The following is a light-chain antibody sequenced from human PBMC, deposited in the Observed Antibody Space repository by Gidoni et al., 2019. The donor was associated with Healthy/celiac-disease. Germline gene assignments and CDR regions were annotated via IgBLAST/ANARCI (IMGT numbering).Light chain of an antibody. CDR3: QQSNSFPYT. CDR2: ASS. V-gene: IGKV1-12*01. Sequence: DSQMTMSPSSVSVSVGDRVTITCRASQGISSRLAWYQQKPGKAPKLLIYASSSLQSGVPSRFSGSGSGTDFTLPISGLQPEDFATYYCQQSNSFPYTFGQGTKLEIK. J-gene: IGKJ2*01. CDR1: QGISSR.